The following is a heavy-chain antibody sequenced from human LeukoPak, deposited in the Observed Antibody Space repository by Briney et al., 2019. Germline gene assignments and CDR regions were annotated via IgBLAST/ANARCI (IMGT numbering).Heavy chain of an antibody. CDR2: ISAYNGNT. J-gene: IGHJ4*02. D-gene: IGHD3-3*01. CDR1: GYTFTSYG. Sequence: GASVKVSCKASGYTFTSYGISWVRQAPGQGLEWMGWISAYNGNTNYPQKLQGRVTMTTDTSTSTAYMELRSLRSDDTAVYYCARDGYDFWSGYYTFDYWGQGTLVTVSS. CDR3: ARDGYDFWSGYYTFDY. V-gene: IGHV1-18*01.